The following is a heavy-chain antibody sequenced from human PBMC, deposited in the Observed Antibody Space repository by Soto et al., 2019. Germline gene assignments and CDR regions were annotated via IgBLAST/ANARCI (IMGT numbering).Heavy chain of an antibody. V-gene: IGHV4-34*01. Sequence: SETLSLTCAVYGGSFSGYYWSWIRQPPGKGLEWIGEINHSGSTNYNPSLKSRVTISVDTSKNQFSLKLSSVTAADTAVYYCARGLRLLTGDSSGWVNDAFDIWGQGTMVTVSS. CDR1: GGSFSGYY. CDR2: INHSGST. CDR3: ARGLRLLTGDSSGWVNDAFDI. J-gene: IGHJ3*02. D-gene: IGHD7-27*01.